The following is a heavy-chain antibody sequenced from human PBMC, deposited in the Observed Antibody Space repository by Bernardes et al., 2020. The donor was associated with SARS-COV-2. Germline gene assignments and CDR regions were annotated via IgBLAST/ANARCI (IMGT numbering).Heavy chain of an antibody. CDR2: INAGNGNT. D-gene: IGHD6-13*01. CDR3: ARGVWSSSWKDFDY. CDR1: GYTFTSYV. V-gene: IGHV1-3*01. Sequence: ASVKVSCKASGYTFTSYVMHWVRQAPGQRLEWMGWINAGNGNTKYSQKFQGRVTITRDTSASTAYMELSSLRSEDTAVYYCARGVWSSSWKDFDYWGQGTLVTVSS. J-gene: IGHJ4*02.